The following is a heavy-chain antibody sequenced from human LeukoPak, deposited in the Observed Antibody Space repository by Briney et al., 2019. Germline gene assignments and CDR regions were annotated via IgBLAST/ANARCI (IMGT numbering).Heavy chain of an antibody. CDR1: GFTFSSYG. J-gene: IGHJ4*02. Sequence: GGSLRLSCAASGFTFSSYGMHWVRQAPGKGLEWVAFIRYDGSNKYYADSVKGRFTISRDNSKNTLYLQMNSLKTEDTAVYYCTTDLVVVAATLTYYFDYWGQGTLVTVSS. V-gene: IGHV3-30*02. CDR3: TTDLVVVAATLTYYFDY. D-gene: IGHD2-15*01. CDR2: IRYDGSNK.